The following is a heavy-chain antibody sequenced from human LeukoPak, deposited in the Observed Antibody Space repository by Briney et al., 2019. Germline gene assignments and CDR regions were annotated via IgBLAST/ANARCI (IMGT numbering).Heavy chain of an antibody. V-gene: IGHV4-39*01. J-gene: IGHJ6*03. Sequence: SQTLSLTCSVSGDSISTSSYCSGWIRQPPGKGLEWIGTIYYSGSTYYNPSLTSRVTISVDTSKNQFSLKLSSVTAADTAVYYCARHKDYYYSYMDVWGKGTTVTVSS. CDR1: GDSISTSSYC. CDR3: ARHKDYYYSYMDV. CDR2: IYYSGST.